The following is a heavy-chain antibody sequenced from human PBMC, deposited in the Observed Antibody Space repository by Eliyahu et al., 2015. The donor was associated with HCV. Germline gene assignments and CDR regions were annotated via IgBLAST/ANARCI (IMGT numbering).Heavy chain of an antibody. D-gene: IGHD3-10*01. J-gene: IGHJ4*02. CDR2: IYHSGST. V-gene: IGHV4-30-2*01. CDR3: ARVGYYGSGSYYYFDY. Sequence: IRQPPGKGLEWIGYIYHSGSTYYNPSLKSRVTISVDRSKNQFSLKLNSVTAADTAVYYCARVGYYGSGSYYYFDYWGQGALVTVSS.